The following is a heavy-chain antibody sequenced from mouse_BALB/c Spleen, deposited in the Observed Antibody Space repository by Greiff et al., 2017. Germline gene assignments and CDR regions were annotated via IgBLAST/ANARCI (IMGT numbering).Heavy chain of an antibody. V-gene: IGHV14-3*02. CDR3: ARGNYWYFDV. CDR2: IDPANGNT. D-gene: IGHD2-1*01. J-gene: IGHJ1*01. Sequence: EVQLQQSGAELVKPGASVKLSCTASGFNIKDSYMHWVKQRPEQGLEWIGRIDPANGNTKYDPKFQGKATITADTSSNTAYLQLSSLTSEDTAVYYCARGNYWYFDVWGAGTTVTVSS. CDR1: GFNIKDSY.